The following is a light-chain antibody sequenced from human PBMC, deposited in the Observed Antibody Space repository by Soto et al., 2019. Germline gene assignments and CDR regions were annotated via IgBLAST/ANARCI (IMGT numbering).Light chain of an antibody. CDR2: TAS. V-gene: IGKV1-8*01. CDR1: QGISSY. J-gene: IGKJ4*01. Sequence: ALRMTQSPSSFSASTGDRVTITCRASQGISSYLAWYQQKPGKAPKLLIYTASTLQSGVPSRFSGSGSETDFTLTSSCLQSEDFATYYCQQYYSYPLTFGGGTKVEIK. CDR3: QQYYSYPLT.